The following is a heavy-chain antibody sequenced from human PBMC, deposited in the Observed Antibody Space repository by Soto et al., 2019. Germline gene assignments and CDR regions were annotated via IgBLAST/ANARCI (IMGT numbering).Heavy chain of an antibody. CDR1: GFIFSSYG. V-gene: IGHV3-33*01. J-gene: IGHJ3*02. CDR3: ARGNYDNSGYYDDAFEI. Sequence: GGSLRLSCVASGFIFSSYGMHWVRQAPGKGLEWVAVIWYDGSNKYYADSVKGRFTISRDNSKNMLYLQMNSLRAEDTAVYYCARGNYDNSGYYDDAFEIWGQGTMVTVSS. CDR2: IWYDGSNK. D-gene: IGHD3-22*01.